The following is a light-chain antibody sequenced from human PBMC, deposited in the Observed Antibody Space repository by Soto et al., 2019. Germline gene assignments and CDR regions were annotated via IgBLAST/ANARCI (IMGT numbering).Light chain of an antibody. J-gene: IGKJ4*01. V-gene: IGKV3-15*01. Sequence: EIVMTQSPATLSGSPGERATLSCRASQSISSNLAWYQQKPGQAPRLLMFRTSSMATGFPDRFSGSGSGTEFNLNISSLQSEDFGVYYCQQYNNWPRATFGGGTKVEIK. CDR2: RTS. CDR3: QQYNNWPRAT. CDR1: QSISSN.